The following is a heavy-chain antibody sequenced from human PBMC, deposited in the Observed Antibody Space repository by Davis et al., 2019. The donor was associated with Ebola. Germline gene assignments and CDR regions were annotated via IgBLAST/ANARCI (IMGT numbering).Heavy chain of an antibody. CDR3: ARAGITMIVVVTGRFDP. D-gene: IGHD3-22*01. CDR1: GYTFTSYA. J-gene: IGHJ5*02. V-gene: IGHV1-3*01. CDR2: INAGNGNT. Sequence: AASVKVSCKASGYTFTSYAMHWVRQAPGQRLEWMGWINAGNGNTKYSQKFQGRVTITRDTSASTAYMELSSLRSEDTAVYYCARAGITMIVVVTGRFDPWGQGTLVTVSS.